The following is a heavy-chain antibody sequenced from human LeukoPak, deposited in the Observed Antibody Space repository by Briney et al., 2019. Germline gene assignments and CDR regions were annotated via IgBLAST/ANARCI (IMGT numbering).Heavy chain of an antibody. D-gene: IGHD1-26*01. CDR2: IWYDGSNK. CDR3: ARELGRVGAFDI. J-gene: IGHJ3*02. CDR1: GFTFSSYG. Sequence: GGSLRLSCAASGFTFSSYGMHWVRQAPGRELEWVAVIWYDGSNKYYADSVKGRFIISRDNSKNTLYLQMNSLRAEDTAVYYCARELGRVGAFDIWGQGTMVTVSS. V-gene: IGHV3-33*01.